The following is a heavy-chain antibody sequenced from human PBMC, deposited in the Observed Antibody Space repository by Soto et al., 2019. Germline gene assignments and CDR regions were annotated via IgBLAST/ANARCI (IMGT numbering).Heavy chain of an antibody. D-gene: IGHD6-19*01. CDR1: GFTFSSFA. CDR3: AKAVGIAVAGTVGNY. J-gene: IGHJ4*02. V-gene: IGHV3-23*01. CDR2: ISVSGGTT. Sequence: GGSLRLSCAASGFTFSSFAMSWVRQAPGKGLDWVSAISVSGGTTYYADSVKGRFTISRDNSKNPLYLHMHSLRAEDTAVYYCAKAVGIAVAGTVGNYWGQGTLVTVSS.